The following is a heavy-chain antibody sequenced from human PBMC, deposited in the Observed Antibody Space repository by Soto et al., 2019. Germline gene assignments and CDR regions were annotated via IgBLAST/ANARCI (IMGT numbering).Heavy chain of an antibody. V-gene: IGHV1-69*01. J-gene: IGHJ3*01. CDR1: GGIFGSHG. CDR3: VRDRRIYYSDPHDEFVASDYEV. D-gene: IGHD3-22*01. Sequence: QVQLIQSEAEVKKPGSSVRVSCTASGGIFGSHGFSWVRQAPGQRREWVGGFIPIFRTLTYTEKFQGRVRIAADESTYTVYLDLSSLTSEDTAVYYCVRDRRIYYSDPHDEFVASDYEVWGQGTMVSVSS. CDR2: FIPIFRTL.